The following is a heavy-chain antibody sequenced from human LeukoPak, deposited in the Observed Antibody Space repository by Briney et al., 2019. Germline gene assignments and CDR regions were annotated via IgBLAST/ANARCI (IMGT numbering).Heavy chain of an antibody. D-gene: IGHD3-3*01. Sequence: GASVKVSCKASGYTFTSYDINWVRQATGQGLEWMGWMNPNSGNTGYAQKFQGRVTMTRNTSISTAYMELSSLRSEDTAVYYCATGNLEWLATFDYWGQGTLVTVSS. CDR3: ATGNLEWLATFDY. CDR2: MNPNSGNT. CDR1: GYTFTSYD. V-gene: IGHV1-8*01. J-gene: IGHJ4*02.